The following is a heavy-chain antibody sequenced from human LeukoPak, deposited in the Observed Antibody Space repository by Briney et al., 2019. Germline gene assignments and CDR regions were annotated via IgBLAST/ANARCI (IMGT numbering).Heavy chain of an antibody. CDR3: AKDQRWESPHYLDS. V-gene: IGHV1-3*04. J-gene: IGHJ4*02. CDR2: VNTGNGHT. D-gene: IGHD1-26*01. CDR1: GYDFTDYS. Sequence: ASVKVSCKASGYDFTDYSIQWVRQAPGQRLEWMGWVNTGNGHTRYSPKFQGRVTIVRDTSASTAYMDLSSLTSEDTALYYCAKDQRWESPHYLDSWGQGTLVTVSS.